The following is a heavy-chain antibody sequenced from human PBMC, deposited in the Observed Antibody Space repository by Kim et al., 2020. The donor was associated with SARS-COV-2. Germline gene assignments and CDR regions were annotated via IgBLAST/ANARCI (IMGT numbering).Heavy chain of an antibody. J-gene: IGHJ4*02. D-gene: IGHD6-13*01. Sequence: GESLKISCKGSGYSFTSYWISWVRQMPGKGLEWIGRIDPSDSYTNYSPSFQGHVTISADKSISTAYLQWSSLKASDTAMYYCARHAADSSSWYLWGQGTLVTVSS. CDR2: IDPSDSYT. CDR1: GYSFTSYW. V-gene: IGHV5-10-1*01. CDR3: ARHAADSSSWYL.